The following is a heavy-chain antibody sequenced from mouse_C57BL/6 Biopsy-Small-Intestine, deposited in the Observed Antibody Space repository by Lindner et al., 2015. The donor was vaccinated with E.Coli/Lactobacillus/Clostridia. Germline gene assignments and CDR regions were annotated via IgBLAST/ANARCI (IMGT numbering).Heavy chain of an antibody. V-gene: IGHV5-2*01. CDR2: INSDGGST. Sequence: VQLQESGGGLVQPGESLKLSCESNEYEFPSHDMSWVRKTPEKRLELVAAINSDGGSTYYPDTMERRFIISRDNTKKTLYLQMSSLRSEDTALYYCARPDYGSRPLYYFDYWGQGTTLTVSS. J-gene: IGHJ2*01. CDR1: EYEFPSHD. CDR3: ARPDYGSRPLYYFDY. D-gene: IGHD1-1*01.